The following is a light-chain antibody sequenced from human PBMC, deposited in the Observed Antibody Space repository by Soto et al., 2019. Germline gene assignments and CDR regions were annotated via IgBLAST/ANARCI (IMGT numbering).Light chain of an antibody. CDR3: HRYGSSPPFT. CDR1: QSVSSSY. CDR2: GAS. J-gene: IGKJ3*01. Sequence: EIVLTQSPGTLSLSPGEGATLSCRASQSVSSSYLAWYQQKPGQAPRLLIYGASSRATGIPDRFSGSGSGTDSTLTLSRLEPEHFAAYYCHRYGSSPPFTFGPGTKVDIK. V-gene: IGKV3-20*01.